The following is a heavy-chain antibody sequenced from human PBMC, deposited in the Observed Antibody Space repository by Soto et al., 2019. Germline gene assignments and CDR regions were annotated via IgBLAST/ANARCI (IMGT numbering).Heavy chain of an antibody. Sequence: QVQLVQSGAEVKKPGSSVKVSCKASGGTFSSYAISWVRQAPGQGLEWMGGIIPILGTANYAQKFQGRVTISADDSTSTAYMELSSLRSEDTAVYYCARNFVSYYFHSSGVSRMDVWGQGTTVTVSS. CDR1: GGTFSSYA. CDR3: ARNFVSYYFHSSGVSRMDV. CDR2: IIPILGTA. V-gene: IGHV1-69*01. D-gene: IGHD3-22*01. J-gene: IGHJ6*02.